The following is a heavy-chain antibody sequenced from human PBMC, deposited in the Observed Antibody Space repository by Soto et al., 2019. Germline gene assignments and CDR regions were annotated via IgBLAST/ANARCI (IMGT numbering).Heavy chain of an antibody. Sequence: GSLRLSCAASGFTFTRYSMNWVRQAPGKGLEWVSSISSTTNYIYYGDSMKGRFTISRDNAKNSLYLEMNSLRAEDTAVYYCARANVDTSVVNEYYFDYWGQGTLVTVSS. D-gene: IGHD5-18*01. CDR2: ISSTTNYI. V-gene: IGHV3-21*06. CDR3: ARANVDTSVVNEYYFDY. J-gene: IGHJ4*02. CDR1: GFTFTRYS.